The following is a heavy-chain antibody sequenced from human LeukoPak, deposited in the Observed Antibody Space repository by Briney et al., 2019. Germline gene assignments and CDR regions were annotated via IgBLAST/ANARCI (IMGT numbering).Heavy chain of an antibody. CDR2: IYTGGST. J-gene: IGHJ4*02. Sequence: PGGSRRLSCAASGFTVSSTYMSWVRQAPGKGLEWASVIYTGGSTYYADSVKGRFTISRDNSKNTLYLQMNSLRAEDTAVYYCARAYDSSGWYTYYFDYWGQGTLVTVSS. CDR1: GFTVSSTY. D-gene: IGHD6-19*01. V-gene: IGHV3-53*01. CDR3: ARAYDSSGWYTYYFDY.